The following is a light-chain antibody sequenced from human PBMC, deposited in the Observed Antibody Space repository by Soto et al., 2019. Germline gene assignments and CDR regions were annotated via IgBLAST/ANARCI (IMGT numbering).Light chain of an antibody. V-gene: IGKV3-20*01. CDR2: GAS. J-gene: IGKJ1*01. CDR3: QQYESSVT. Sequence: EIELTQSPGSLSLSPGEGATLSCRASQSVSSSFFAWYQQKPGQAPSLLIYGASRRATGVPDRFSGSGSGTDFTLSISRLEPEDFAVYYCQQYESSVTFGQGTKVEIK. CDR1: QSVSSSF.